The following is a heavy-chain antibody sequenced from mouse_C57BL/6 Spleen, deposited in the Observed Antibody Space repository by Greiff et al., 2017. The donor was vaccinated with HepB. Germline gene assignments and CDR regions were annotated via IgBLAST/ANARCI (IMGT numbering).Heavy chain of an antibody. V-gene: IGHV1-81*01. J-gene: IGHJ3*01. D-gene: IGHD1-1*01. Sequence: QVHVKQSGAELARPGASVKLSCKASGYTFTSYGISWVQQRTGQGLEWIGEIYPRSGNTYYNEKFKGKATLTADKSSSTAYMELRSLTSEDSAVYFCARQIPITTVVATDAYWGQGTLVTVSA. CDR3: ARQIPITTVVATDAY. CDR1: GYTFTSYG. CDR2: IYPRSGNT.